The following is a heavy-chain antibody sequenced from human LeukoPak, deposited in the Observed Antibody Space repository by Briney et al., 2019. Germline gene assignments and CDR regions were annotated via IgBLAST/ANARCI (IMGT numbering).Heavy chain of an antibody. CDR3: ARGRGEDIVATIRVPYYYYGMDV. CDR2: IYYSGST. CDR1: GGSVSSGSYY. D-gene: IGHD5-12*01. Sequence: SETLSLTCTVSGGSVSSGSYYWSWIRQPPGTGLEWIGYIYYSGSTNYNPSLKSRVTISVDTSKNQFSLKLSSVTAADTAVYYCARGRGEDIVATIRVPYYYYGMDVWGQGTTVTVSS. V-gene: IGHV4-61*01. J-gene: IGHJ6*02.